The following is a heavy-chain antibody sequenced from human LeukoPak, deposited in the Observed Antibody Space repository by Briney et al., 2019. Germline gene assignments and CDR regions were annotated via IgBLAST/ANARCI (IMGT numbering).Heavy chain of an antibody. V-gene: IGHV1-2*02. CDR1: GYTFTGYY. J-gene: IGHJ4*02. CDR3: ASARKSVGAAGSDFDY. Sequence: GASVKVSCKASGYTFTGYYIHWVRQAPGQGLEWMGWINPNNGGTNYAQKFQGRVTMTRDTSISTAYMELSSLRSDDTAVYYCASARKSVGAAGSDFDYWGQGALVTVFS. D-gene: IGHD6-13*01. CDR2: INPNNGGT.